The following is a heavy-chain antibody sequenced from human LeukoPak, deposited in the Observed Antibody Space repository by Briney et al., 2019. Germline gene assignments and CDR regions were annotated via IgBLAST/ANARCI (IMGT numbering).Heavy chain of an antibody. D-gene: IGHD6-13*01. CDR2: ISGSGGST. CDR3: AKDPGSWWKAIAAAGTDGMDV. V-gene: IGHV3-23*01. CDR1: GFTFSSYA. Sequence: GGSLRLSCAASGFTFSSYAMSWVRQAPGKGLEWVSAISGSGGSTYYADSVKGRFTISRDNSKNTLYLQMNSLRAEDTAVYYCAKDPGSWWKAIAAAGTDGMDVWGQGTTVTVSS. J-gene: IGHJ6*02.